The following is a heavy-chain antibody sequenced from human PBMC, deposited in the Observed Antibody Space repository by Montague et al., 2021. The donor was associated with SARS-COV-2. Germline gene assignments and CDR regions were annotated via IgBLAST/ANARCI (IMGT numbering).Heavy chain of an antibody. CDR3: ARGGTYPHYFFDS. D-gene: IGHD1-26*01. V-gene: IGHV3-64*02. J-gene: IGHJ4*02. Sequence: SLRLSCAASGLSFSNYAMHWVRQAPGKGLEYVSGISTIGGSRYYTDSVKGRFTISRDNSKNMVFLQMDSLRSEDMAVYYCARGGTYPHYFFDSWGQGALVTVSS. CDR2: ISTIGGSR. CDR1: GLSFSNYA.